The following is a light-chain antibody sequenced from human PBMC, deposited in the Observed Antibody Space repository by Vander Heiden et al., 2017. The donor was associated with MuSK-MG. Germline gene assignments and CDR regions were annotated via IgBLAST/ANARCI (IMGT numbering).Light chain of an antibody. CDR3: QQSDSNPMYT. CDR1: QSISSY. CDR2: AAS. V-gene: IGKV1-39*01. J-gene: IGKJ2*01. Sequence: GDRVTITCRASQSISSYLNWYQQKPGKAPKLLIYAASSLQSGVPSRFSGSGYGTDFTLTISSLQPEDFATYYCQQSDSNPMYTFGQGTKVEIK.